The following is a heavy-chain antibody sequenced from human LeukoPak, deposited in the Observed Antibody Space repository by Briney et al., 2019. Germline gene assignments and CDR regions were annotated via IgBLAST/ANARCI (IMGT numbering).Heavy chain of an antibody. CDR3: AKLTPSIAAAGTPGYYFDY. J-gene: IGHJ4*02. Sequence: PGGSLRLSCAASGFTFSSYAMSWVRQAPGKGLEWVSAISGSGGSTYYADSVKGRFTISRDNSKNTLYLQMNSLRAEDTAVYYCAKLTPSIAAAGTPGYYFDYWGQGTLVTVPS. CDR1: GFTFSSYA. V-gene: IGHV3-23*01. CDR2: ISGSGGST. D-gene: IGHD6-13*01.